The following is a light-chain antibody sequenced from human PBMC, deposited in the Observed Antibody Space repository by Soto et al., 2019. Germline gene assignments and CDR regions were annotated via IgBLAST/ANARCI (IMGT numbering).Light chain of an antibody. CDR1: QSVSNSF. J-gene: IGKJ2*01. Sequence: EIVLTQSPGTLSLSPGERATLSCRASQSVSNSFLAWYQQKPGQAPRLLIYGASTRAAAIPDRFSGSGSGTDFTLSVSRLEPEDFAVYYCQQYGTSPPYTFGQGNKLEIK. V-gene: IGKV3-20*01. CDR2: GAS. CDR3: QQYGTSPPYT.